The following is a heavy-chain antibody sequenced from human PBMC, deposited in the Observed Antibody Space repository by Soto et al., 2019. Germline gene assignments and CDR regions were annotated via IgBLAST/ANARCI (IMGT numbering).Heavy chain of an antibody. CDR2: ISYTGET. CDR3: AKGGRFPEARDYVLDD. J-gene: IGHJ6*04. CDR1: GGSIFTHY. V-gene: IGHV4-59*11. Sequence: PSETLSLTCTVSGGSIFTHYWSWIRQPPGKGLEWIAYISYTGETTENPSLQSRVTMSRDTSKNHFSLNLSSVTAADTGVYYCAKGGRFPEARDYVLDDWGNGTTVTVSS. D-gene: IGHD3-10*02.